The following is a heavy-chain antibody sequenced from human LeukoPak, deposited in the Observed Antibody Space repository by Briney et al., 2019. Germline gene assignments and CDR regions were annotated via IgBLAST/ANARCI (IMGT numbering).Heavy chain of an antibody. V-gene: IGHV4-39*01. Sequence: SETLSLTCSVSGGSISSSTYYLGWIRQPPGKGLEWIGSIYYSGSTYYNPSLKSRVTISVDTSKNQFPLKLNSVTAADTAVYYCARHDYGDYSSFDYWGQGTLVTVSS. CDR1: GGSISSSTYY. CDR3: ARHDYGDYSSFDY. D-gene: IGHD4-17*01. CDR2: IYYSGST. J-gene: IGHJ4*02.